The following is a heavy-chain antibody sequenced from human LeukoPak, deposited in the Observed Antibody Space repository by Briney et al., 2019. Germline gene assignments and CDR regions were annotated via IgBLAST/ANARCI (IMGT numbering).Heavy chain of an antibody. V-gene: IGHV1-24*01. CDR1: GYTLTELS. CDR3: ATAYGSGSYNFDY. Sequence: ASVKVSCKVSGYTLTELSMHWVRQTPGKGLEWMGGFDPEDGETIYAQKFQCRVTMTEDTSTDTAYMELSSLRSGDTAVYYCATAYGSGSYNFDYWGQGTLVTVSS. J-gene: IGHJ4*02. D-gene: IGHD3-10*01. CDR2: FDPEDGET.